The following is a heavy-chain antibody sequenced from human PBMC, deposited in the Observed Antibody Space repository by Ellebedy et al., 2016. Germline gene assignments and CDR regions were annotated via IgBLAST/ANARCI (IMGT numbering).Heavy chain of an antibody. V-gene: IGHV3-48*02. Sequence: GGSLRLXXAASGFTFTSYSMKWVRQTPGKGLEWVSYISPTSGSTIYYADSVKGRFTISRDNAKNSVYLQMNSLRDEDTAVYYCTRGGLDNSFDVWGQGTMVTVSS. D-gene: IGHD3-16*01. CDR3: TRGGLDNSFDV. CDR1: GFTFTSYS. CDR2: ISPTSGSTI. J-gene: IGHJ3*01.